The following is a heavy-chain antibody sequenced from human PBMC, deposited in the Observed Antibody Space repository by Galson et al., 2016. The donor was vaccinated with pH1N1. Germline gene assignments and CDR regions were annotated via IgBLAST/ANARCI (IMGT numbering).Heavy chain of an antibody. CDR3: ARLIGDSYNIREFDY. Sequence: QSGAEVKKAGESLKISCKGSGYTFTTYWIAWVRQMPGKGLEWMGIVYPPDSDTRYSPSFEGQVTISADKSISTAYLQWSSLKASDTAVYYCARLIGDSYNIREFDYWGQGTQVTVAS. CDR2: VYPPDSDT. CDR1: GYTFTTYW. V-gene: IGHV5-51*03. J-gene: IGHJ4*02. D-gene: IGHD5-24*01.